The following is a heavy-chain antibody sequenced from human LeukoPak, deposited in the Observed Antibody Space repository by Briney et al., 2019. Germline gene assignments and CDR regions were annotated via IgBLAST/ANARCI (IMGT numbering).Heavy chain of an antibody. D-gene: IGHD5-12*01. V-gene: IGHV4-39*07. J-gene: IGHJ5*02. CDR1: GGSIGSSSYY. CDR3: ARGTIVATINWFDP. Sequence: SSETLSLTCTVSGGSIGSSSYYWGWIRQPPGKGLEWIGSIYYSGSTYYNPSLKSRVTISVDTSKNQFSLKLSSVTAADTAVYYCARGTIVATINWFDPWGQGTLVTVSS. CDR2: IYYSGST.